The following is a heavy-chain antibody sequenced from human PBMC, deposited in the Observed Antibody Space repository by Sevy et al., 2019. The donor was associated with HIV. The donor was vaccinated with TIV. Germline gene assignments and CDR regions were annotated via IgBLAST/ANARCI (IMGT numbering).Heavy chain of an antibody. CDR3: ARLVDFWSGYHHYYYGMDV. D-gene: IGHD3-3*01. CDR1: GGYFSGYY. CDR2: INHSGST. Sequence: SETLSLTCDVYGGYFSGYYWSWIRQPPGKGLEWIGEINHSGSTNYNPSLKSRVTISVDTSKNQYSLKLGTVTAADTAGYYCARLVDFWSGYHHYYYGMDVWGQGTTVTVSS. V-gene: IGHV4-34*01. J-gene: IGHJ6*02.